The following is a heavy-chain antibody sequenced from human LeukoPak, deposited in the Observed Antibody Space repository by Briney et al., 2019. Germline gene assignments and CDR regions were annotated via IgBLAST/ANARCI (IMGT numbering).Heavy chain of an antibody. CDR1: GFTFSSYG. Sequence: GGSLRLSCAASGFTFSSYGMHWVRQAPGKGLEWVAVISYDGSNKYYADSVKGRFTISRDNSKNTLYLQMNSLRAEDTAAYYCAKVGEECPFDPWGQGTLVTVSS. V-gene: IGHV3-30*18. CDR3: AKVGEECPFDP. D-gene: IGHD3-10*01. CDR2: ISYDGSNK. J-gene: IGHJ5*02.